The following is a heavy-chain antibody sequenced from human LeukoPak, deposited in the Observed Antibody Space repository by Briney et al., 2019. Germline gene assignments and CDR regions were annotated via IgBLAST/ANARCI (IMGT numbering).Heavy chain of an antibody. Sequence: SQTLSLTCTVSGGSISSGGYYWSWIRQHPGKGLEWIGYIYYSGSTYYNPSLKSRVTISVDTSKNQFSLKLSSVTAADTAVYYCAREGDGYNSVWGQRTLVTVSS. V-gene: IGHV4-31*03. CDR1: GGSISSGGYY. D-gene: IGHD5-24*01. CDR2: IYYSGST. J-gene: IGHJ4*02. CDR3: AREGDGYNSV.